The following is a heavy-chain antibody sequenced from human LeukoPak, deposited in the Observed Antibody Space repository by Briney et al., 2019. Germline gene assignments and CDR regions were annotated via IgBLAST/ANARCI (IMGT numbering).Heavy chain of an antibody. CDR3: AREDYDSSGYYPTYFDY. J-gene: IGHJ4*02. V-gene: IGHV1-69*13. CDR2: IIPIFGTA. Sequence: SVKVSCKASGGTFTSYAISWVRQAPGQGLEWMGGIIPIFGTANYAQKFQGRVTITADESTSTAYMELSSLRSEDTAVYYCAREDYDSSGYYPTYFDYWGQGTLVTVSS. CDR1: GGTFTSYA. D-gene: IGHD3-22*01.